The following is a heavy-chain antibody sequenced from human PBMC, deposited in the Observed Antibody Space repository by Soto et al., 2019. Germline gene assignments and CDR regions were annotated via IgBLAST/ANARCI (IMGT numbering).Heavy chain of an antibody. J-gene: IGHJ4*02. Sequence: EVQLVESGGGLVQPGRSLRLSCAASGFTFDDYAMHWVRQAPGKGLEWVSGISWNSGSIGYADSVKGRFTISSDNAKNSLYLQMNSLRAEDTALYYCATKRPGRNYFDYWGRGPLVTVSS. CDR1: GFTFDDYA. V-gene: IGHV3-9*01. CDR2: ISWNSGSI. CDR3: ATKRPGRNYFDY. D-gene: IGHD1-1*01.